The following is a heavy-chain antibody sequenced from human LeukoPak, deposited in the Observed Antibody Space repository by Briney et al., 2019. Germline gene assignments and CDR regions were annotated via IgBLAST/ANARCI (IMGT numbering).Heavy chain of an antibody. CDR1: GFTFSTYA. V-gene: IGHV3-30-3*01. J-gene: IGHJ4*02. D-gene: IGHD3-10*01. Sequence: GGSLRLSCAASGFTFSTYAVHWVRQAPGKGLEWVALISYNGNNKYYADSVKGRFTISRDNSKNTLYLQMNSLEPEDTAVYYCARADYYTSGTFRYYFDYWGQGTLVSVSS. CDR2: ISYNGNNK. CDR3: ARADYYTSGTFRYYFDY.